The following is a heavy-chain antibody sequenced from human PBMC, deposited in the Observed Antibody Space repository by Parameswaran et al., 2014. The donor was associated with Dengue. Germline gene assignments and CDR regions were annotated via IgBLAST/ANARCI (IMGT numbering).Heavy chain of an antibody. CDR3: ARLNPGLLSFGELSRTFDF. J-gene: IGHJ4*02. D-gene: IGHD3-10*01. Sequence: RWIRQPPGKGLEWLGYIYYSGSTYYNPSLKRPVTISVDTSKNQFSLKLTSVTAADTAVYYCARLNPGLLSFGELSRTFDFWGQGTLVTVSS. CDR2: IYYSGST. V-gene: IGHV4-30-4*01.